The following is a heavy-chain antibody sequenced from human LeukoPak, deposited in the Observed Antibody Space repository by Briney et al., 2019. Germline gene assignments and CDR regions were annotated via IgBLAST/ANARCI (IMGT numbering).Heavy chain of an antibody. V-gene: IGHV3-23*01. CDR2: ISGSGGST. D-gene: IGHD3-22*01. J-gene: IGHJ5*02. Sequence: PGGSLRLSCAASGFTFSSYAMSWVRQAPGKGLEWVSAISGSGGSTYYADSVKGRFTISRDNSKNTLYLQMNSLRAEDTAVYYCAKDSGSDDSSGYNWFDPWGQGTLVTVSS. CDR1: GFTFSSYA. CDR3: AKDSGSDDSSGYNWFDP.